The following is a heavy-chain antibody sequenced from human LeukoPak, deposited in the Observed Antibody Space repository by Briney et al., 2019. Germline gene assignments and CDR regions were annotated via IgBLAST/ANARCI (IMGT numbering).Heavy chain of an antibody. CDR3: ARSDSSGYRFDY. D-gene: IGHD3-22*01. CDR2: IYHSGST. Sequence: SQTLSLTCTVSGGSISSSSYYWRWIRQHPGKGLEWTGYIYHSGSTYYNPSLTSRVTMSVDTSKNQFSLKLSSVTAADTAVYYCARSDSSGYRFDYWGQGTLVTVSS. J-gene: IGHJ4*02. V-gene: IGHV4-31*03. CDR1: GGSISSSSYY.